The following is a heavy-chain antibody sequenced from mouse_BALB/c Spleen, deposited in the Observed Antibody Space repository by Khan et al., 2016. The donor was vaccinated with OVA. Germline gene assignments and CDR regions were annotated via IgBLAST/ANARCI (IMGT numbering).Heavy chain of an antibody. CDR1: GYSITSDYA. J-gene: IGHJ1*01. D-gene: IGHD1-1*01. Sequence: EVQLQESGPGLVKPSQSLSLTCTVTGYSITSDYAWNWIRQFPGNKLEWMGYISYSGSTYYNPSLKSRISVTRDTSKNQFFLQLNSVTTEDTATXSCARRVLLLYWYFDVWGAGTTVTVSS. CDR2: ISYSGST. V-gene: IGHV3-2*02. CDR3: ARRVLLLYWYFDV.